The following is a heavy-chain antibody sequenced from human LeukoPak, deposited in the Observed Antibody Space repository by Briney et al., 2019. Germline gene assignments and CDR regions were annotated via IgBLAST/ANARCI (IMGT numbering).Heavy chain of an antibody. CDR3: TSRYCTTTNCYSFDN. J-gene: IGHJ3*02. CDR1: GFSCNTNS. D-gene: IGHD2-2*01. V-gene: IGHV3-21*01. CDR2: ISSTSAHM. Sequence: PGGSLTLSCTASGFSCNTNSKNWVRQAPGKGLEWVSSISSTSAHMFYADSVKGRFSISRDNAKNSLFLQMNSLRVEDTAVYYCTSRYCTTTNCYSFDNWGHGTLVTVSS.